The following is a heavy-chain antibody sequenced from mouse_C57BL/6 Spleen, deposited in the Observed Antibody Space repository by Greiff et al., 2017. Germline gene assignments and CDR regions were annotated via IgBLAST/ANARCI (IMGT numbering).Heavy chain of an antibody. CDR1: GYTFTSYG. J-gene: IGHJ2*02. Sequence: QVQLQQSGAELARPGASVKLSCKASGYTFTSYGMHWVKQRPGQGLEWIGNINPSNGSTNYNEKFKSKATLTVDKSSSTAYMQLSSLTSEDSAVYYCARGRTITAVVATNYWGQGTSLTVSS. V-gene: IGHV1-53*01. D-gene: IGHD1-1*01. CDR2: INPSNGST. CDR3: ARGRTITAVVATNY.